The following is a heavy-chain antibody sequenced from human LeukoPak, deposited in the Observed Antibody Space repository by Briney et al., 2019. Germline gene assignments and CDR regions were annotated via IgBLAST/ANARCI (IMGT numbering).Heavy chain of an antibody. J-gene: IGHJ5*02. CDR2: IIVAFGTA. CDR1: GGTFSSDS. CDR3: AGDRRAQLNNWFDR. Sequence: ASVKVSCKASGGTFSSDSFSWVRQAPGQGLEWMGGIIVAFGTARYAQKFQGRVTISTDESTSTVYMEVSSLKSDDTAVYYCAGDRRAQLNNWFDRWGQGTLVTVSS. V-gene: IGHV1-69*05.